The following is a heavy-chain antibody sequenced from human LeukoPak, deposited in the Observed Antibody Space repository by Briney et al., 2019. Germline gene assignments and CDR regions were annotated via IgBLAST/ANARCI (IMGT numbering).Heavy chain of an antibody. J-gene: IGHJ3*02. V-gene: IGHV4-34*01. CDR1: GGSFSGYY. CDR3: ARMVNYDFWSGYYPPRDAFDI. Sequence: SETLSLTCAVYGGSFSGYYWSWIRQPPGKGLEWIGEINHSGSTNYNPSLKSRVTISVDTSKNQFSLKLSSVTAADTAVYYCARMVNYDFWSGYYPPRDAFDIWGQGTMVTVSS. CDR2: INHSGST. D-gene: IGHD3-3*01.